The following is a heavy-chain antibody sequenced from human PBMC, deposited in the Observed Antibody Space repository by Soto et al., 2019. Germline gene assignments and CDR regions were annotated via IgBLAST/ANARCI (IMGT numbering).Heavy chain of an antibody. J-gene: IGHJ3*02. V-gene: IGHV3-23*01. CDR2: ISGSGGST. D-gene: IGHD1-26*01. CDR1: GFTFSSYA. CDR3: AKDQRKKGVVGSRPPNAFDI. Sequence: VQLLESGGGLVQPGGSLRLSCAASGFTFSSYAMSWVRQAPGKGLEWVSAISGSGGSTYYADSVKGRFTISRDNSKITLDLQMNSLRAEDTAVYYCAKDQRKKGVVGSRPPNAFDILGQGTMVTVSS.